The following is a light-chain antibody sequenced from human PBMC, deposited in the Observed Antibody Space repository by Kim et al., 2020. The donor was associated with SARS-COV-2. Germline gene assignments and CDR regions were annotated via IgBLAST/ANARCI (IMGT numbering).Light chain of an antibody. CDR1: SSDIGIYNL. V-gene: IGLV2-11*01. CDR3: CSYAGNYLVV. J-gene: IGLJ2*01. CDR2: AVT. Sequence: QSVLTQPRSVSGSPGQSITISCTGTSSDIGIYNLVSWYQQHPGKAPKLMIYAVTKRPSGVPDRFSGSKSGNTASLTVSGLQAEDEADYYCCSYAGNYLVVFGGGTQLTVL.